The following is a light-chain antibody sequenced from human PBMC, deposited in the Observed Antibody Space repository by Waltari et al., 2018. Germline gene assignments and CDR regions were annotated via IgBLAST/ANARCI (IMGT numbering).Light chain of an antibody. Sequence: DIQITQSPATLSASVRDRVTISCRASQSISSWLAWYQQKPGKAPKILIFKASFLESGVPSRFSGSGSGTEFSLTISSLQPEDFATYYCQQYDDFPFTFGQGTKVEVK. CDR2: KAS. CDR1: QSISSW. J-gene: IGKJ2*01. CDR3: QQYDDFPFT. V-gene: IGKV1-5*03.